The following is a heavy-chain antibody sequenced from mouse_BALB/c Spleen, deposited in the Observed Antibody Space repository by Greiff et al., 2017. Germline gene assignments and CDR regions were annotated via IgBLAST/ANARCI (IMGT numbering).Heavy chain of an antibody. J-gene: IGHJ4*01. CDR3: TRGGRLGYYAMDY. V-gene: IGHV1S22*01. Sequence: LQQPGSELVRPGASVKLSCKASGYTFTSYWMHWVKQRPGQGLEWIGNIYPGSGSTNYDEKFKSKATLTVDTSSSTAYMQLSSLTSEDSAVYYCTRGGRLGYYAMDYWGQGTSVTVSS. CDR2: IYPGSGST. CDR1: GYTFTSYW.